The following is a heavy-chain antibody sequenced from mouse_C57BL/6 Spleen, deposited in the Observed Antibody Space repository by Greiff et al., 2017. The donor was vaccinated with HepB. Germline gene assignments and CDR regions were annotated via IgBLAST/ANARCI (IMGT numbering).Heavy chain of an antibody. D-gene: IGHD2-1*01. J-gene: IGHJ4*01. CDR3: VVYYGNPYAMDY. V-gene: IGHV10-1*01. CDR1: GFSFNTYA. Sequence: EVQLVESGGGLVQPKGSLKLSCAASGFSFNTYAMNWVRQAPGKGLEWVARIRSKSNNYATYYADSVKDRFTISRDDSESMLYLQMNNLKTEDTAMYYCVVYYGNPYAMDYWGQGTSVTVSS. CDR2: IRSKSNNYAT.